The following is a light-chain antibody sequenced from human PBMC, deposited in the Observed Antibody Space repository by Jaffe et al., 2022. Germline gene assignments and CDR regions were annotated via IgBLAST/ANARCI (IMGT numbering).Light chain of an antibody. J-gene: IGKJ2*01. CDR1: QSVSSN. CDR3: QQYNNWPHT. Sequence: EIVMTQSPATLSVSPGERATLSCRAGQSVSSNLAWFQQTPGQAPRLLIYGASTRATGIPATFSGSGSGTEFTLTISSLQSEDFAVYYCQQYNNWPHTFGQGTKLEIK. V-gene: IGKV3-15*01. CDR2: GAS.